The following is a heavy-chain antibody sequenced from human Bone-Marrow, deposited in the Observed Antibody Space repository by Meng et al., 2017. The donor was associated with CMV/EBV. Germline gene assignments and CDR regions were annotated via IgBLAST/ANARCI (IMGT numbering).Heavy chain of an antibody. V-gene: IGHV3-21*01. D-gene: IGHD3-16*01. J-gene: IGHJ4*02. Sequence: GESLKISCAAFGFTFSSYSMNWVRQAPGKGLEWVSSISSSSSYIYYADSVKGRFTISRDNAKNSLYLQMNSLRAEYTAVYYCARAYPSRGFDYWGQGTLVTVSS. CDR1: GFTFSSYS. CDR2: ISSSSSYI. CDR3: ARAYPSRGFDY.